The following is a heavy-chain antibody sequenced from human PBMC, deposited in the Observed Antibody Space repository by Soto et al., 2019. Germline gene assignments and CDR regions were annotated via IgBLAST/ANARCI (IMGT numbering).Heavy chain of an antibody. CDR1: GVTFSSYS. CDR2: ISSSSSTI. CDR3: ARDPGDYGEYGMDV. V-gene: IGHV3-48*02. J-gene: IGHJ6*02. D-gene: IGHD4-17*01. Sequence: EVQLVESGGGLVQPGGSLRLSCAASGVTFSSYSMNWVRQAPGKGLEWVSYISSSSSTIYYADSVKGRFTISRDNAKNSLYLQMNSLRDEDTAVYYCARDPGDYGEYGMDVWGQGTTVTVSS.